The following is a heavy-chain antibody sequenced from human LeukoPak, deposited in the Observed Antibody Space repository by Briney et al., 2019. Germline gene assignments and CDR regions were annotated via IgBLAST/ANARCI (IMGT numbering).Heavy chain of an antibody. CDR2: IRYDGTNK. V-gene: IGHV3-30*02. Sequence: GGSLRLSCAASGFTFSSYGMHWVRQAPGKGLEWVAFIRYDGTNKYYADSVKGRFTISRDNSKNTLYLQMNSLRAEDTAVYYCERATIEYADAFDIWGQGTMVTVSS. J-gene: IGHJ3*02. CDR1: GFTFSSYG. CDR3: ERATIEYADAFDI. D-gene: IGHD4/OR15-4a*01.